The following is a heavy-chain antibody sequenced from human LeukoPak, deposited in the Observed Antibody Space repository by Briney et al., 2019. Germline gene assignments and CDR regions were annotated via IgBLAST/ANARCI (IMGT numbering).Heavy chain of an antibody. CDR1: GYTFTSYG. V-gene: IGHV1-18*01. Sequence: ASVKVSCKASGYTFTSYGISWVRQAPGQGLEWMGWISAYNGNTNYAQKLQGRVTMTTDTSTSTASMELRSLRSHDTAVYYCAREGDCGGDCYPAGYSFDYWGQGTLVTVSS. CDR3: AREGDCGGDCYPAGYSFDY. D-gene: IGHD2-21*02. J-gene: IGHJ4*02. CDR2: ISAYNGNT.